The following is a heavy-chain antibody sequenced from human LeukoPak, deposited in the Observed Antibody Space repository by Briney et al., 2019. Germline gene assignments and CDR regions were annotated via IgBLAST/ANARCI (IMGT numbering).Heavy chain of an antibody. CDR3: ARRYSYGSLGFDY. J-gene: IGHJ4*02. V-gene: IGHV4-59*01. CDR2: IYYSGST. Sequence: RPSETLSLICTVSGGFSSSYYWSWIRHPPGKGLEWIGYIYYSGSTNYNPSLKSRVTISVDTSKSQFSLKLSSVTAADTAVYYCARRYSYGSLGFDYWGQGTLVTVSS. CDR1: GGFSSSYY. D-gene: IGHD5-18*01.